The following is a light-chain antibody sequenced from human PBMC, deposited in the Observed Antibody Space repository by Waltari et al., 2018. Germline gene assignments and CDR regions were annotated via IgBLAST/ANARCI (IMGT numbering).Light chain of an antibody. CDR3: QQYDNWLGT. V-gene: IGKV3-15*01. CDR1: QSIRSN. J-gene: IGKJ1*01. Sequence: EMVMTQSPATLSVFPGERATLSCRASQSIRSNLAWYQHKPGQAPRLLIYGASTRATGIPARFSGSGSGTEFTLTISSLQSEDVAVYFCQQYDNWLGTFGQGTKVEIK. CDR2: GAS.